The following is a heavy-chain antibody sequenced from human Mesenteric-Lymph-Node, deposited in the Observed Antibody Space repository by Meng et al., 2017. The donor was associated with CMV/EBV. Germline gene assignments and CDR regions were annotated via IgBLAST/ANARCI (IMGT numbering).Heavy chain of an antibody. D-gene: IGHD3-3*01. Sequence: GESLKISCAASGFTFSSYEMNWVRQAPGKGLEWVSSISSSSSYIYYADSVKGRFTISRDNAKNSLYLQMNSLRAEDTAVYYCARDRSGDDFWSGYYSTHYGMDVWGQGTTVTVSS. J-gene: IGHJ6*02. V-gene: IGHV3-21*01. CDR1: GFTFSSYE. CDR2: ISSSSSYI. CDR3: ARDRSGDDFWSGYYSTHYGMDV.